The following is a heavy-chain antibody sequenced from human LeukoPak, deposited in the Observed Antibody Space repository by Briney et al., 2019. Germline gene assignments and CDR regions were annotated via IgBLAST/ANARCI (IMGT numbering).Heavy chain of an antibody. V-gene: IGHV3-21*01. J-gene: IGHJ4*02. CDR2: ISSSSSYI. CDR3: AVGAAGYFDS. CDR1: GFSFSSFA. Sequence: GGSLRLSCAASGFSFSSFAMSWVRQAPGKGLEWVSSISSSSSYIYYADSVKGRFTISRDNAQNSLYLLMNSLRAEDTAVYYCAVGAAGYFDSWGQGTLVTVSS. D-gene: IGHD1-26*01.